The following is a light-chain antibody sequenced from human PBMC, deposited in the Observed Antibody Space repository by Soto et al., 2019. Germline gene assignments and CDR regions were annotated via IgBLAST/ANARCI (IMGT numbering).Light chain of an antibody. CDR3: GSYTSSSNYV. V-gene: IGLV2-14*01. CDR1: IHYDF. CDR2: EVS. Sequence: QSVLTQPASVSGSPGQSNTISCTGYIHYDFVSWYQQHPGTAPKLVIYEVSNRPSGTSDRFSGSKSGHTASLTISGLQTEDEAVYYCGSYTSSSNYVFGAGTKVTVL. J-gene: IGLJ1*01.